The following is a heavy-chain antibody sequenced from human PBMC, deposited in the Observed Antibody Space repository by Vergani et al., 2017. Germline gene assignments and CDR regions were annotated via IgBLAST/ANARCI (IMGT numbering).Heavy chain of an antibody. CDR3: ARDRPAGMATIFDY. J-gene: IGHJ4*02. CDR2: IIPIFGTA. Sequence: QVQLVQSGAEVKKPGSSVKVSCKASGGTFSSYAISWVRQAPGQGLEWMGGIIPIFGTANYAQKFQGRVTITADESTSTAYMKLSSLRSEDTAVYYCARDRPAGMATIFDYWGQGTLVTVSS. V-gene: IGHV1-69*01. D-gene: IGHD5-24*01. CDR1: GGTFSSYA.